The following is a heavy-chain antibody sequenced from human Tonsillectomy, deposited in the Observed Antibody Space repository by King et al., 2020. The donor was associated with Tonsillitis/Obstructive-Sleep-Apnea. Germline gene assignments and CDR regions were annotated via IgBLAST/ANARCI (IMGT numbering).Heavy chain of an antibody. V-gene: IGHV3-74*01. J-gene: IGHJ4*02. Sequence: DVQLVESGGGLVQPGGSLRLSCAASGFTFSSSWMHWVRQAPGKGLVWVSCINMYGSSTSYADSVKGRVTISRDNAKNTLYLQMSSLRAEGMAVYYCARDGQMAVAGGGDYWGQGTLVTVSS. D-gene: IGHD6-19*01. CDR2: INMYGSST. CDR1: GFTFSSSW. CDR3: ARDGQMAVAGGGDY.